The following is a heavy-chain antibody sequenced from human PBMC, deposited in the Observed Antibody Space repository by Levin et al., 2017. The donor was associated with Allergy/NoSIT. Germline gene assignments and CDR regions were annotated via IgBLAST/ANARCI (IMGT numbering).Heavy chain of an antibody. D-gene: IGHD6-13*01. J-gene: IGHJ3*02. CDR2: ISWNSGNI. CDR1: GFTFDAYA. V-gene: IGHV3-9*01. CDR3: AKAGGIAATLNAFDI. Sequence: SLRLSCAASGFTFDAYAMHWVRQAPGKGLEWVSGISWNSGNIHYADSVKGRFTISRDNAKNSLYLQMNTLRAEDTALYYCAKAGGIAATLNAFDIWGQGTMVTVSS.